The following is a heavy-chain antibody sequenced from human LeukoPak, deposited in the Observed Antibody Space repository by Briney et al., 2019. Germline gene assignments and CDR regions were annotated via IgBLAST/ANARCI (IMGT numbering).Heavy chain of an antibody. D-gene: IGHD1-7*01. CDR1: GGTFSSYA. V-gene: IGHV1-18*01. CDR3: ARDRTKLELPY. J-gene: IGHJ4*02. Sequence: GASVKVSCKASGGTFSSYAISWVRQAPGQGLEWMGWISAYNGNTNYAQKLQGRVTMTTDTSTGTAYMELRSLRSDDTAVYYCARDRTKLELPYWGQGTLVTVSS. CDR2: ISAYNGNT.